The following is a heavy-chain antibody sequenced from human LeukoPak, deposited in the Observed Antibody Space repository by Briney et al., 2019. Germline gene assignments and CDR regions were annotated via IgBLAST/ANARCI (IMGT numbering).Heavy chain of an antibody. V-gene: IGHV4-39*01. Sequence: SSETLSLTCTVSGGSISSSSYYWGWIRQPPGKGLEWIGSIYYSGSTHYNPSLKSRVTISVDTSKNQFSLKLSSVTAADTAVYYCARVGGYSYVYDYWGQGTLVTVSS. CDR2: IYYSGST. J-gene: IGHJ4*02. D-gene: IGHD5-18*01. CDR3: ARVGGYSYVYDY. CDR1: GGSISSSSYY.